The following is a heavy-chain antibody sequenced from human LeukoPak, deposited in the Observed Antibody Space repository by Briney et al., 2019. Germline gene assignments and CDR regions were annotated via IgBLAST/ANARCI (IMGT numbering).Heavy chain of an antibody. Sequence: PGGSLRLFCAASGFTVNSNYMSWVRQAPGKGLEWVSVIYGAGYTYYADSVKGRFTISRDNSKNTLYLQMNSLRAEDTAVYYCAREVTPYYWGQGTLVTVSS. CDR2: IYGAGYT. V-gene: IGHV3-66*01. D-gene: IGHD4-23*01. CDR1: GFTVNSNY. CDR3: AREVTPYY. J-gene: IGHJ4*02.